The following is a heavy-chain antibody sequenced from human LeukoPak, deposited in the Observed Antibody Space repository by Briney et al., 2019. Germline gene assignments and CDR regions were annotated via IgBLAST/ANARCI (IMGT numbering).Heavy chain of an antibody. V-gene: IGHV3-21*01. CDR2: ISSSSSYI. D-gene: IGHD6-19*01. J-gene: IGHJ4*02. CDR1: GFTFSSYS. CDR3: AKVYSSGWYFDY. Sequence: TGGSLRLSCAASGFTFSSYSMNWVRQAPGKGLEWVSSISSSSSYIYYADSVKGRFTISRDNAKNSLYLQMNSLRAEDTAVYYCAKVYSSGWYFDYWGQGTLVTVSS.